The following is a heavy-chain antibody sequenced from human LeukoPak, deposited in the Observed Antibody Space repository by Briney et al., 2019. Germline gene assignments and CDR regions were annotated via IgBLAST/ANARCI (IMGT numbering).Heavy chain of an antibody. CDR3: ARPRSIAARRALDY. CDR1: GGSFSGYY. Sequence: PSETLSLTCAVYGGSFSGYYWSWIRQPPGKGLEWIGEINHSGSTNYNPSLKSRVTISVDTSKNQFSLKLSSVTAADTAVYYCARPRSIAARRALDYWGQGTLVTVSS. CDR2: INHSGST. J-gene: IGHJ4*02. D-gene: IGHD6-6*01. V-gene: IGHV4-34*01.